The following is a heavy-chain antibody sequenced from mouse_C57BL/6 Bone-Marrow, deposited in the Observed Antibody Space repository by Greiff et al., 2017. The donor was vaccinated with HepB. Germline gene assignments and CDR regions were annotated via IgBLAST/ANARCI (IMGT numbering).Heavy chain of an antibody. CDR3: ARSGRGWDWYFDV. CDR1: GYTFTSYW. Sequence: QVQLQQPGAELVRPGTSVKLSCKASGYTFTSYWMHWVKQRPGQGLEWIGVIDPSDSYTNYNQKFKGKATLTVDTSSSTAYMQLSSLTSEDSAVYYCARSGRGWDWYFDVWGTGTTVTVSS. D-gene: IGHD3-3*01. CDR2: IDPSDSYT. J-gene: IGHJ1*03. V-gene: IGHV1-59*01.